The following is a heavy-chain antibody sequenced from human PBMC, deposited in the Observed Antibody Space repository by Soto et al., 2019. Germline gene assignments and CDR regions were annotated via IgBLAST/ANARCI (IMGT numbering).Heavy chain of an antibody. D-gene: IGHD3-22*01. CDR2: IKSKADGETT. J-gene: IGHJ4*01. CDR1: GFTFSNAW. CDR3: TTLPRFDSSGHHYPTRDY. V-gene: IGHV3-15*07. Sequence: EVQLVESGGGLMKPGGSLRLSCAASGFTFSNAWMNWVRQAPGKGLEWVGRIKSKADGETTDYAAPVKGRFSISRDDSESTLYLEMISLRSEDTAVYYCTTLPRFDSSGHHYPTRDYWGHGTLVTVSS.